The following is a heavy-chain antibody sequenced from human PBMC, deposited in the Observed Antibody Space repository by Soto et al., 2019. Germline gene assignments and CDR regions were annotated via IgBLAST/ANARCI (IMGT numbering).Heavy chain of an antibody. J-gene: IGHJ4*02. V-gene: IGHV3-66*01. CDR2: IYSGGAT. D-gene: IGHD6-19*01. CDR3: VRNPGGVAVAGPFDY. CDR1: GFTISSNY. Sequence: GGSLRLSCEASGFTISSNYMSWVRQAPGKGLEWVSVIYSGGATYYADSVKGRFTISRDNSKNTLYLQMNSLRAEDTAVYYCVRNPGGVAVAGPFDYWGQGTLVTVSS.